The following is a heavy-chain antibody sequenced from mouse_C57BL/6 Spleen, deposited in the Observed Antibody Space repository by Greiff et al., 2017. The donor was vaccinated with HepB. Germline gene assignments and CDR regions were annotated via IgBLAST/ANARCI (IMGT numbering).Heavy chain of an antibody. CDR2: INPNNGGT. D-gene: IGHD2-1*01. CDR3: ARSGGNYVVDS. J-gene: IGHJ2*01. Sequence: EVQLQQSGPELVKPGASVKISCKASGYTFTDYYMNWVKQSHGKSLEWIGDINPNNGGTSYNQKFKGKATLTVDKSSSTAYMELRSLTSEDSAVYSCARSGGNYVVDSWGQGTTLTVSS. V-gene: IGHV1-26*01. CDR1: GYTFTDYY.